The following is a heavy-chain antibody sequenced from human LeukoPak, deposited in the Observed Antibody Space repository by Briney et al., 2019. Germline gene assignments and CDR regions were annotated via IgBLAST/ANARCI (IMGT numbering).Heavy chain of an antibody. V-gene: IGHV3-30*04. Sequence: GGSLRLSCAASGFTFSSYAMHWVRQAPGKGLEWVAVISYDGSNKYYADSVKGRFTISRDNSKNTLYLQMNSLRAEDTAVYYCARGQYFDRYYFDYWGQGTLVTVSS. D-gene: IGHD3-9*01. CDR1: GFTFSSYA. CDR3: ARGQYFDRYYFDY. CDR2: ISYDGSNK. J-gene: IGHJ4*02.